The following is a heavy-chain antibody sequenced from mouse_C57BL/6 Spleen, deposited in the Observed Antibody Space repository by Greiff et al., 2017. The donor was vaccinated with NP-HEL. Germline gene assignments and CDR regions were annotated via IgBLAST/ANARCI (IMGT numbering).Heavy chain of an antibody. CDR3: ARRDYYDYDGAMDY. CDR1: GYAFSSSW. J-gene: IGHJ4*01. V-gene: IGHV1-82*01. D-gene: IGHD2-4*01. CDR2: IYPGDGDT. Sequence: VKLQESGPELVKPGASVKISCKASGYAFSSSWMNWVKQRPGKGLEWIGRIYPGDGDTNYNGKFKGKATLTADKSSSTAYMQLSSLTSEDSAVYFCARRDYYDYDGAMDYWGQGTSVTVSS.